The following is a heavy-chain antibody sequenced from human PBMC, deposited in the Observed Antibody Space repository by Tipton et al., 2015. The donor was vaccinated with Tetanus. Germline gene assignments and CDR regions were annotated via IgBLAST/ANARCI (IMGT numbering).Heavy chain of an antibody. Sequence: TLSLTCSVSGGSIRGGDYSWNWIRQPPGKGLEWLAYVSYSGRTNSNYSLKSRITVSQDASKKHFSLRLSSVTAADTAVYYCARGGLCVGPACAGISPLLDVWGRGTLVTVSS. CDR1: GGSIRGGDYS. J-gene: IGHJ2*01. CDR2: VSYSGRT. V-gene: IGHV4-61*03. D-gene: IGHD2-15*01. CDR3: ARGGLCVGPACAGISPLLDV.